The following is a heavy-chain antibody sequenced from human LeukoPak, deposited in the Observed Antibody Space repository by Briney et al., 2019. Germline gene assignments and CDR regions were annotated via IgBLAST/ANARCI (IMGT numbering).Heavy chain of an antibody. CDR1: GFTFSSYA. Sequence: GGSLRLSCAASGFTFSSYAMSWVRQAPGKGPEWVSVIYGSGTTQYADSVKGRFTISRDNSRNTLYLQMNSLKAEDTAMYYCASHNYYDTSGYYYSLDYWGQGTLVTVSS. CDR2: IYGSGTT. D-gene: IGHD3-22*01. J-gene: IGHJ4*02. CDR3: ASHNYYDTSGYYYSLDY. V-gene: IGHV3-23*05.